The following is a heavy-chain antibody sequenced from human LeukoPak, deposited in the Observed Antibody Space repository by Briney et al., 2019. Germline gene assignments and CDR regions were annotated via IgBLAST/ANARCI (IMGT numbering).Heavy chain of an antibody. CDR2: INHSGST. Sequence: SETLSLTCAVYGGSFSGYYWSWIRQPPGKGLEWIGEINHSGSTNYNPSLKSRVTISVGTSKNQFSLKLSSVTAADTAVYYCARDDDAQGDWGQGTLVTVSS. D-gene: IGHD1-1*01. CDR3: ARDDDAQGD. CDR1: GGSFSGYY. V-gene: IGHV4-34*01. J-gene: IGHJ4*02.